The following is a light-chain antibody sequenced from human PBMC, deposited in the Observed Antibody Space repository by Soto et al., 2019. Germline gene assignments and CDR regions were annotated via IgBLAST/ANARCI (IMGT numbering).Light chain of an antibody. J-gene: IGKJ1*01. V-gene: IGKV1-39*01. Sequence: DIQLTQSPASLSASVGDTVTITCRASQSITSYLNWYQQKPGTGPKLLIWAASSLQSGAPSRFSGSVSGTDFTLTISSLQPEDFATYYCQQSYSSPRTFGPGTKVDIK. CDR2: AAS. CDR1: QSITSY. CDR3: QQSYSSPRT.